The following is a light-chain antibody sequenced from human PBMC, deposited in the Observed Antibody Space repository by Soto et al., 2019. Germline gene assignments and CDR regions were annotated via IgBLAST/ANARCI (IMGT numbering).Light chain of an antibody. CDR3: TSYTTSRIWV. V-gene: IGLV2-14*01. CDR1: SGDVGHYNY. Sequence: QSALTQPASVSGSPGQSITISCTGSSGDVGHYNYVSWYQQPPGKAPKLMIYEVSNRPSGVSNRFSGSKSGNTASLIISGLQAEDEADYYCTSYTTSRIWVFGGGTKLTVL. J-gene: IGLJ3*02. CDR2: EVS.